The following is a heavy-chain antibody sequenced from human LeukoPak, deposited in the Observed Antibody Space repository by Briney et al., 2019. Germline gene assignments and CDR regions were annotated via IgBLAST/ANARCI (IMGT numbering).Heavy chain of an antibody. V-gene: IGHV3-15*01. D-gene: IGHD7-27*01. J-gene: IGHJ4*02. CDR2: IKSKTDGETT. CDR3: TTGNWGSFSY. CDR1: GFTFSNAW. Sequence: GGSLRLSCAASGFTFSNAWMNWVRQAPGKGLEWVGRIKSKTDGETTDYVAPVKGRFTISRDDSKNTLYLQVDSLNTEDTAVYYCTTGNWGSFSYWGQGTLVTVSS.